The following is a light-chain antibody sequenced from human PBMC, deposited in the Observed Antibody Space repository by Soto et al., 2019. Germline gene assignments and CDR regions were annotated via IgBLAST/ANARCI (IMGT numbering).Light chain of an antibody. CDR3: QQANSFPIT. V-gene: IGKV1-12*01. CDR1: QGLKF. Sequence: VQMSQSHSSVFATVGDTVTITCRASQGLKFLAWYQQKPGKAPRLLIYEATNLQSGVPPRFSGSGSGTDFTLTISSLQPEDFATYFCQQANSFPITFGQGTRLAI. J-gene: IGKJ5*01. CDR2: EAT.